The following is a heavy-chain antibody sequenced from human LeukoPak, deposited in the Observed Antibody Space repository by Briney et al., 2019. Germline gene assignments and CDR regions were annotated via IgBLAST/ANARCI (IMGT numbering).Heavy chain of an antibody. CDR3: SGGRYYFDS. J-gene: IGHJ4*02. V-gene: IGHV4-4*07. D-gene: IGHD3-16*01. CDR2: FYTSGST. CDR1: GDSITSYS. Sequence: SETLSLTCTVSGDSITSYSWSWVRQPAGKGLEWIGRFYTSGSTNYNPSLKSRVTMSIDTSKNQFSLKLTSLTAADTAVYYCSGGRYYFDSWGQGILVTVSS.